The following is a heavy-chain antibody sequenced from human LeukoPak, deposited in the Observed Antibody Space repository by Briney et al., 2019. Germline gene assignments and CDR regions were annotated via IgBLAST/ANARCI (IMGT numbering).Heavy chain of an antibody. V-gene: IGHV4-59*01. CDR3: ARSGEVRGANNYYYYMDV. CDR1: GCCFSSYY. J-gene: IGHJ6*03. CDR2: IYYSGSI. Sequence: SETLSLTCTASGCCFSSYYWSWIRQPPGKGLEWIGYIYYSGSINYNPSLKSRVTISVDTSKNQFSLKLSSVTAADTAVYYCARSGEVRGANNYYYYMDVWGKGTTVTISS. D-gene: IGHD3-10*01.